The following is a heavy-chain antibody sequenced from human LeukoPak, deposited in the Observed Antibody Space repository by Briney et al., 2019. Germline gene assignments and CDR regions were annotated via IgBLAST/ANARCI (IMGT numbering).Heavy chain of an antibody. Sequence: GGSLRLSCAVSGFTFSSYAMNWVRQAPGKGLEWVSVISGSGSSTYYADSVKGRFTISRDNSKNTLYLQTNSLRAEDTAVYYCAKSFGPVIAAAGTGADWGQGTLVTVSS. CDR3: AKSFGPVIAAAGTGAD. V-gene: IGHV3-23*01. CDR2: ISGSGSST. CDR1: GFTFSSYA. J-gene: IGHJ4*02. D-gene: IGHD6-13*01.